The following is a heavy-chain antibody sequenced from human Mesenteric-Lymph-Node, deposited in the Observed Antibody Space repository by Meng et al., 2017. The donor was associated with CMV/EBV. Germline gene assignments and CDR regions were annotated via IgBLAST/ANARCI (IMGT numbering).Heavy chain of an antibody. CDR2: ISSSGSTI. CDR1: GFTFSDYY. D-gene: IGHD4-23*01. CDR3: ARAIVVTSDY. Sequence: GESLKISCAASGFTFSDYYMSWIRQAPGKGLEWVSYISSSGSTIYYADSVKGRFTISRDNAKNSLYLQMNSLRAEDTAVYYCARAIVVTSDYWGQGTLVTVSS. J-gene: IGHJ4*02. V-gene: IGHV3-11*01.